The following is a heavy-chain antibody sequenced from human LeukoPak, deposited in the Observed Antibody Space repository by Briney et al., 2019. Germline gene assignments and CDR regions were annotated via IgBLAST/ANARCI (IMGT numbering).Heavy chain of an antibody. D-gene: IGHD3-16*01. Sequence: PGRSLRLSCAASGFTFDDYAMHWVRQAPGKGLEWVSGISWNSGSIGYADSVKGRFTISRDNAKNSLYLQMNSLRAEDTALYYCAKGSYVSYYYYGMDVWGQGTTGTVSS. V-gene: IGHV3-9*01. CDR2: ISWNSGSI. J-gene: IGHJ6*02. CDR3: AKGSYVSYYYYGMDV. CDR1: GFTFDDYA.